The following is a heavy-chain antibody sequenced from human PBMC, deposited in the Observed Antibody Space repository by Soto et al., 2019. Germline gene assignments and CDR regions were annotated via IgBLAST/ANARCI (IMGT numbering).Heavy chain of an antibody. V-gene: IGHV4-59*08. CDR2: IYYSGST. CDR3: ARLNPTDNFDY. CDR1: GGSISSYY. J-gene: IGHJ4*02. Sequence: SETLSLTCTVSGGSISSYYWSWIRQPPGKGLEWIGYIYYSGSTNHNPSLKSRVTISVDTSKNQFSLKLSSVTAADTAVYYCARLNPTDNFDYWGQGTLVTVS. D-gene: IGHD4-17*01.